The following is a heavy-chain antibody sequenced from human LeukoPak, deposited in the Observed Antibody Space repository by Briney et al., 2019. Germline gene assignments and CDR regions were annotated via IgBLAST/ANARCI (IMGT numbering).Heavy chain of an antibody. Sequence: SGTLSLTCTVSGGSPSIYYSSWIRQPPGKGLGWIGYIYYSVSTNYNPSLKSRVTISVDTSKNQFSLKIRYVTAADTAVYYCVRASTISGWAFDIWGQGTTVTVSS. J-gene: IGHJ3*02. D-gene: IGHD5/OR15-5a*01. CDR1: GGSPSIYY. V-gene: IGHV4-59*01. CDR3: VRASTISGWAFDI. CDR2: IYYSVST.